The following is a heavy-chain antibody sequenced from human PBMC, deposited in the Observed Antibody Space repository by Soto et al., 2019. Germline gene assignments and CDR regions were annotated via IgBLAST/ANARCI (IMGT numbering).Heavy chain of an antibody. CDR1: GFTFSSYA. CDR3: ARGPGGMATIDWYFDL. V-gene: IGHV3-30-3*01. CDR2: ISYDGSNK. D-gene: IGHD5-12*01. Sequence: QVQLVESGGGVVQPGRSLRLSCAASGFTFSSYAMHWVRQAPGKGLEWVAVISYDGSNKYYADSVKGRFTISRDNSKNTLYLQMNSLRAEDTAVYYCARGPGGMATIDWYFDLWGRGTLVTVSS. J-gene: IGHJ2*01.